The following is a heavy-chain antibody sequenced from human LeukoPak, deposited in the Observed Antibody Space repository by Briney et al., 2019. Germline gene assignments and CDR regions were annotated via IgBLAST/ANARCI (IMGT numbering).Heavy chain of an antibody. V-gene: IGHV1-18*01. D-gene: IGHD6-19*01. Sequence: ASVKVSCTASSYTFTSYGISWVRQAPGQGLEWMGWISAYNGNTNYAQKLQGRVTMTTDTSTGTAYMELRSLRSDDTAVYYCAREYSSGWYETFYYFDYWGQGTLVTVSS. J-gene: IGHJ4*02. CDR3: AREYSSGWYETFYYFDY. CDR1: SYTFTSYG. CDR2: ISAYNGNT.